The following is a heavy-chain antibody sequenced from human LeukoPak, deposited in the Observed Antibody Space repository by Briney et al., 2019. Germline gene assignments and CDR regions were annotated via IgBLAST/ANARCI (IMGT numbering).Heavy chain of an antibody. CDR1: GGSISSSSYY. CDR3: AREIPLLLTRHDAFDI. J-gene: IGHJ3*02. Sequence: SETLSLTCTVSGGSISSSSYYWGWIRQPPGKGLEWIGSIYYSGSTYYNPSLKSRVTISVDTSKNQFSLKLSSVTAADTAVYYCAREIPLLLTRHDAFDIWGQGTMVTVSS. D-gene: IGHD4/OR15-4a*01. V-gene: IGHV4-39*07. CDR2: IYYSGST.